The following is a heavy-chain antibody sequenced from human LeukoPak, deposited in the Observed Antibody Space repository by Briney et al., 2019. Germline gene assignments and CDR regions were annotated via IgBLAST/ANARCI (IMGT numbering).Heavy chain of an antibody. V-gene: IGHV5-51*01. CDR2: IYPGDSDT. J-gene: IGHJ4*02. D-gene: IGHD4-17*01. CDR3: ARRGAVTTGGYYFDY. CDR1: GYSFTSYW. Sequence: GESLKISRKGSGYSFTSYWIGWVRPMPGKGLEGMGIIYPGDSDTRYSPSFQGQVTISADKSISTAYLQWSSLKASDTAMYYCARRGAVTTGGYYFDYWGQGTLVTVSS.